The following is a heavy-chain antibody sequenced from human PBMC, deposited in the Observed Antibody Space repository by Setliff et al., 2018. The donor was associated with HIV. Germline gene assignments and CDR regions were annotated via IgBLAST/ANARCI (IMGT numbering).Heavy chain of an antibody. CDR3: ARVGASGVPSTMDYYYYMDV. V-gene: IGHV4-61*02. CDR2: IYATGST. Sequence: SETLSLTCTVSGGSIDSGSYYWSWIRQPAGKGLEWIGRIYATGSTNYNPSLKSRVTISVDTSKNQFSLKLSSVTAADTAVYYCARVGASGVPSTMDYYYYMDVWGKGTTVTVSS. CDR1: GGSIDSGSYY. D-gene: IGHD3-10*01. J-gene: IGHJ6*03.